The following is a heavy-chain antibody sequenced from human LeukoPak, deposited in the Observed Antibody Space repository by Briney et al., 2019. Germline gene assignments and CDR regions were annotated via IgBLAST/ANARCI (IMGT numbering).Heavy chain of an antibody. V-gene: IGHV4-59*01. CDR1: GGSISSYY. CDR2: IYYSGST. J-gene: IGHJ4*02. Sequence: SETLSLTCTVSGGSISSYYWSWIRQPPGKGLEWIGYIYYSGSTNYNPSLKSRVTISVDTSKNQFSLKLSSVTAADTAVYYCASRKGKKYSSSSFDYWGQGTLVSVSS. D-gene: IGHD6-6*01. CDR3: ASRKGKKYSSSSFDY.